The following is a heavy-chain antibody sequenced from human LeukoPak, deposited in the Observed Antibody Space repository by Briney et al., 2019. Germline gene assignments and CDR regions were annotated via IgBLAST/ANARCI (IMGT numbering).Heavy chain of an antibody. CDR2: INTNTGNP. CDR3: ARVGYSYGSGYYYYYMDV. V-gene: IGHV7-4-1*02. J-gene: IGHJ6*03. Sequence: ASVKVSCKASGYTFTGYYMHWVRQAPGQGLEWMGWINTNTGNPTYAQGFTGRFVFSLDTSVSTAYLQISSLKAEDTAVYYCARVGYSYGSGYYYYYMDVWGEGTTVTVSS. CDR1: GYTFTGYY. D-gene: IGHD5-18*01.